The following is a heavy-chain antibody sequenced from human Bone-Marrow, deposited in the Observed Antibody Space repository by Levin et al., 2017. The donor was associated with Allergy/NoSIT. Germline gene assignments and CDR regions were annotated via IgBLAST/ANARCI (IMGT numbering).Heavy chain of an antibody. CDR2: LSNTGTTI. CDR1: GFSVSHYS. D-gene: IGHD3-16*01. Sequence: PGGSLRLSCAASGFSVSHYSMNWVRQAPGKGLEWVSYLSNTGTTIYYADSVKGRFTISRDHAANSVFLQMNGLRVEDTATYYCARETLGIGVWGQGTTVTVSS. J-gene: IGHJ6*02. V-gene: IGHV3-48*01. CDR3: ARETLGIGV.